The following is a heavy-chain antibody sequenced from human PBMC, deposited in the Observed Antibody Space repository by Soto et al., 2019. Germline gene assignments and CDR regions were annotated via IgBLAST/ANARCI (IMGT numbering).Heavy chain of an antibody. D-gene: IGHD3-10*01. Sequence: SETLHLTCTVSGGSISSSSDYWGWIRKPPGKGLEWIGYIYYSGSTNYNPSLKGRVTISVDTSKNQFSLKLSSVTAADTAVYYCARYLSRGSGSYYKNYYYYYGMDVWGQGTTVTVSS. CDR2: IYYSGST. J-gene: IGHJ6*02. CDR3: ARYLSRGSGSYYKNYYYYYGMDV. CDR1: GGSISSSSDY. V-gene: IGHV4-61*05.